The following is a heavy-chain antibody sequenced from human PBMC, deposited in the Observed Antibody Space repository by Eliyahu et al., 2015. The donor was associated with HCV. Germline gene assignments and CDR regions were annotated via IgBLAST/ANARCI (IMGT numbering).Heavy chain of an antibody. CDR2: IYHSGST. J-gene: IGHJ4*02. V-gene: IGHV4-38-2*01. CDR1: GYSIXXGYY. CDR3: ARGGWLLSGIVVYFDY. D-gene: IGHD3-22*01. Sequence: QVQLQESGPGXVKPSETLSLTXAXXGYSIXXGYYWGWIRQPPGKGLXWXGNIYHSGSTYYNPSLKSRVTISVDTSKNQFSLKLSSVTAADTALYYCARGGWLLSGIVVYFDYWGQGTLVTVSS.